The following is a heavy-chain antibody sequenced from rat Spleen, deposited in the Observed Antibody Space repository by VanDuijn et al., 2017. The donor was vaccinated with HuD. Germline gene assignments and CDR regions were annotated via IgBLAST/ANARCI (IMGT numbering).Heavy chain of an antibody. V-gene: IGHV2-41*01. D-gene: IGHD1-1*01. CDR1: GFSLTSYN. CDR2: IWNTGGT. Sequence: QVQLKESGPGLVQPSQTLSLTCTVAGFSLTSYNVHWVRQPPGKGLEWMGVIWNTGGTRYNSAPKSRLSISKDTSKSKVFLKMNSLQTEDTATYSCARGDSFSGDGPRWGQGVMVTVSS. CDR3: ARGDSFSGDGPR. J-gene: IGHJ2*01.